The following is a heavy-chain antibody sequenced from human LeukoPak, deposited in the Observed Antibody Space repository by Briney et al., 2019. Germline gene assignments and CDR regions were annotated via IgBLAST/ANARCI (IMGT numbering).Heavy chain of an antibody. J-gene: IGHJ3*02. V-gene: IGHV4-34*01. CDR2: LNHSGST. Sequence: SETLSLTCAVYGGSFSGYYWSWIRQPPGKGLEWIGELNHSGSTNYNPSLKSRVTISVDTSKNQFSLKLSSVTAADTAVYYCARAWRRIAVAGRTFDIWGQGTMVTVSS. CDR3: ARAWRRIAVAGRTFDI. D-gene: IGHD6-19*01. CDR1: GGSFSGYY.